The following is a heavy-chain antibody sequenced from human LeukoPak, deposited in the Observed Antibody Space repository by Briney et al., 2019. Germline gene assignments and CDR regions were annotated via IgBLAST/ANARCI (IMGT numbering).Heavy chain of an antibody. CDR3: AREFAYYFDY. CDR2: IYHSGST. CDR1: GDSISSGGYS. V-gene: IGHV4-30-2*01. Sequence: SETLSLTCAVSGDSISSGGYSWSWIRQPPGKGLESIGYIYHSGSTYYNPSLKSRVTISVDRSKNQFSLKVTSVTAADTAMYYCAREFAYYFDYWGQGTLVTVSS. D-gene: IGHD3-10*01. J-gene: IGHJ4*02.